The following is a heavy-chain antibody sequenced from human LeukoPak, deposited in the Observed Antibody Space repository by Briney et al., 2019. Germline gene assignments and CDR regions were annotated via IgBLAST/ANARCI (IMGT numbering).Heavy chain of an antibody. CDR3: ASPVDYDSSGYYY. CDR2: ISGSGGST. V-gene: IGHV3-23*01. CDR1: GFAFSSYA. J-gene: IGHJ4*01. Sequence: PGGSLRLSCAASGFAFSSYAMSWVRQAPGKGLEWVSAISGSGGSTYYADSVKGRFTISRDNSKNTLYLQMNSLRAEDTAVYYCASPVDYDSSGYYYWGQEPWSPSPQ. D-gene: IGHD3-22*01.